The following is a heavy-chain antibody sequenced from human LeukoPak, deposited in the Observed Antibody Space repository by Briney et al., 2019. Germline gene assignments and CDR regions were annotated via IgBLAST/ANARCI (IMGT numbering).Heavy chain of an antibody. CDR2: IYYSGYT. D-gene: IGHD6-13*01. Sequence: SETLSLTCTVSGGSISSYYWSWIRQPPGKGLEWIGDIYYSGYTNYNPSLKSRVTISVDTSKNQFSLKLSSVTAADTAVYYCARERRAGAAFDIWGQGTMVTVSS. CDR3: ARERRAGAAFDI. CDR1: GGSISSYY. J-gene: IGHJ3*02. V-gene: IGHV4-59*01.